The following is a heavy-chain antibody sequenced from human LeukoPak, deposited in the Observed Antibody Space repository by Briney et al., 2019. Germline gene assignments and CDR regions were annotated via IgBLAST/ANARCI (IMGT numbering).Heavy chain of an antibody. CDR1: GGSISSGGYY. J-gene: IGHJ6*02. CDR3: ARGRYYYYGMDV. V-gene: IGHV4-31*03. D-gene: IGHD5-24*01. CDR2: IYYSGST. Sequence: SETLSLTCTVSGGSISSGGYYWSWIRQHPGKGLEWIGYIYYSGSTYYNPSLKSRVTISVDTSKNQFSLKLSSVTAADTAVYYCARGRYYYYGMDVWGQGTTVTVSS.